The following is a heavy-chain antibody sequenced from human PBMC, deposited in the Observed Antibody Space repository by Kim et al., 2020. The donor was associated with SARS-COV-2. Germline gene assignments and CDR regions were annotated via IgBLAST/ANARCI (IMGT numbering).Heavy chain of an antibody. CDR1: GFTFSTYW. CDR3: ARGGSGSCFDS. D-gene: IGHD1-26*01. CDR2: TNIDGSRA. V-gene: IGHV3-74*01. Sequence: GGSLRLSCAASGFTFSTYWMHWVCQAPGMGLVWVSNTNIDGSRASYADSVKGRFTISRDNAKNTLYLQMNSLRAEDTAVYYCARGGSGSCFDSWGQGTLGTVSS. J-gene: IGHJ4*02.